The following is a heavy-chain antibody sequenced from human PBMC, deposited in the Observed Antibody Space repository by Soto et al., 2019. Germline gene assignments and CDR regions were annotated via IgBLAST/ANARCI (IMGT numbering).Heavy chain of an antibody. CDR2: IYYSGST. CDR3: ARGDIAVAGISWFDP. Sequence: SETLSLTCTVSGGSISSGGYYWSWIRQHPGKGLEWIGYIYYSGSTYYNPSLKSRVTISVDTSKNQFSLKLSSVTAADTAVYYCARGDIAVAGISWFDPWGQGTLVTVSS. D-gene: IGHD6-19*01. V-gene: IGHV4-31*03. CDR1: GGSISSGGYY. J-gene: IGHJ5*02.